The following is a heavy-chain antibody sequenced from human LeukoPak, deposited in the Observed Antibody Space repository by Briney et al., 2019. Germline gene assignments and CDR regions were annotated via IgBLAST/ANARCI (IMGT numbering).Heavy chain of an antibody. J-gene: IGHJ3*02. CDR3: AKGRDGYNFDAFDI. V-gene: IGHV3-48*04. D-gene: IGHD5-24*01. CDR2: ISSSSSTI. CDR1: GFTFSSYS. Sequence: GGSLRLSCAASGFTFSSYSMNWVRQAPGKGLEWVSYISSSSSTIYYADSVKGRFTISRDNAKNSLYLQMNSLRAEDMALYYCAKGRDGYNFDAFDIWGQGTMVTVSS.